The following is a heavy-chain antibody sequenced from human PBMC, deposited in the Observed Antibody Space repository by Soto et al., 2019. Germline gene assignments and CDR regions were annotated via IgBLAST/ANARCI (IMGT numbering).Heavy chain of an antibody. CDR1: AGSISSYH. J-gene: IGHJ6*02. V-gene: IGHV4-59*08. CDR3: ARKGFWALHGLVDV. Sequence: QVLLQESGPGLVKPSESLSLSCTVSAGSISSYHWSWIRQTPGKGLGWIGYVHYSWGSNYNPSLKSRVAISLDQSKSQCSMMLTSVTATDTAVYYCARKGFWALHGLVDVWGQGSTVTVSS. D-gene: IGHD1-26*01. CDR2: VHYSWGS.